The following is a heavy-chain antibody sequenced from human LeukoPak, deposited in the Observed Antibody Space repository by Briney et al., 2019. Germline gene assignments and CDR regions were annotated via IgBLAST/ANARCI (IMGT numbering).Heavy chain of an antibody. CDR1: GFTFSRFW. CDR3: AEVVVGY. Sequence: GGSLRLSCAASGFTFSRFWMSWVRQAPGKGLEWVANIKTDGSEKYYVDSVKGRFTISRDNAKNSLYLQMNSLRAEDTAVYYCAEVVVGYWGQGTLVTVSP. D-gene: IGHD3-22*01. V-gene: IGHV3-7*05. CDR2: IKTDGSEK. J-gene: IGHJ4*02.